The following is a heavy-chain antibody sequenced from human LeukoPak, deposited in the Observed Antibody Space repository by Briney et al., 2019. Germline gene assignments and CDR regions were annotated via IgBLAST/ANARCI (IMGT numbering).Heavy chain of an antibody. CDR2: IYSGGST. D-gene: IGHD6-19*01. Sequence: PGGSLRLSCAASGFTFSSYSMNWVRQAPGKGLEWVSVIYSGGSTYYADSVKGRFTISRDNSKNTLYLQMNSLRAEDTAVYYCARELIAVAGYAFDIWGQGTMVTVSS. V-gene: IGHV3-53*01. CDR1: GFTFSSYS. J-gene: IGHJ3*02. CDR3: ARELIAVAGYAFDI.